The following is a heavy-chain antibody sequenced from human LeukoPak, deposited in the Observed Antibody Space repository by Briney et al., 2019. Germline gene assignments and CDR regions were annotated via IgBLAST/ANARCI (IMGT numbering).Heavy chain of an antibody. Sequence: GASVKVSCKASGYTFTSYGVSWVRQAPGQGLEWMGSISAYNGNTNHAEKLQGRVTMTTDTSTNTAYMELRSLRSDDTAVYYCARATRGRWLPLEYFQDWGQGTLVIVSS. J-gene: IGHJ1*01. CDR2: ISAYNGNT. CDR3: ARATRGRWLPLEYFQD. V-gene: IGHV1-18*01. D-gene: IGHD4-23*01. CDR1: GYTFTSYG.